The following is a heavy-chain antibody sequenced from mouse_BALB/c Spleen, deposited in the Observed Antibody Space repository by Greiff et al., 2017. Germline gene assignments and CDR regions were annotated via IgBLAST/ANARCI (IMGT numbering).Heavy chain of an antibody. CDR3: ARGPMITTGEFAY. V-gene: IGHV1-14*01. Sequence: EVKLQQSGPELVKPGASVKMSCKASGYTFTSYVMHWVKQKPGQGLEWIGYINPYNDGTKYNEKFKGKATLTSDKSSSTAYMELSSLTSEDSAVYYCARGPMITTGEFAYWGQGTLVTVSA. CDR2: INPYNDGT. J-gene: IGHJ3*01. D-gene: IGHD2-4*01. CDR1: GYTFTSYV.